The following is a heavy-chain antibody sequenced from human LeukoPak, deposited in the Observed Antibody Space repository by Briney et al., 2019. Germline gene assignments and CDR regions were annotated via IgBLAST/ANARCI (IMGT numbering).Heavy chain of an antibody. CDR2: ISSSSYI. V-gene: IGHV3-21*01. D-gene: IGHD1-26*01. CDR1: GFTFSSYS. CDR3: AGWELLDAFDT. Sequence: PGGSLRLSCAASGFTFSSYSMNWVRQAPGKGLEWVSSISSSSYIYYADSVKGRFTISRDNAKNSLYLQMNSLRAEDTAVYYCAGWELLDAFDTWGQGTMVTVSS. J-gene: IGHJ3*02.